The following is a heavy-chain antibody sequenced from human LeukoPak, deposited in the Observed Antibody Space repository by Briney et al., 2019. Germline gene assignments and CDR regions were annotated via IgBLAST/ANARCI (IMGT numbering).Heavy chain of an antibody. D-gene: IGHD1-14*01. V-gene: IGHV4-30-4*01. Sequence: PSETLSLTCTVSGGSISSGDYYWSWIRQPPGKGLEWIGYIYYSGSTYYNPSLKSRVTISVDTSKNQFSLKLSSVTAADTAVYYCARTEPAPSYYFDYWGQGTLVTVSS. CDR1: GGSISSGDYY. CDR2: IYYSGST. J-gene: IGHJ4*02. CDR3: ARTEPAPSYYFDY.